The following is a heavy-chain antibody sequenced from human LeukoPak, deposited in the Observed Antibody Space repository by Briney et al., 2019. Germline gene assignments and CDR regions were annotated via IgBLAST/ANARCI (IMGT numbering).Heavy chain of an antibody. D-gene: IGHD2-2*02. CDR1: GGTFSSYA. J-gene: IGHJ6*02. CDR3: ASGYCSSTSCYTGYYYYYGMDV. Sequence: ASVKVSCKASGGTFSSYAISWVRQAPGQGLEWMGGIIPIFGTANYAQKFQGRVTITADESTSTAYMELSSLRSEDTAVYYCASGYCSSTSCYTGYYYYYGMDVWGQGTTVTVSS. V-gene: IGHV1-69*13. CDR2: IIPIFGTA.